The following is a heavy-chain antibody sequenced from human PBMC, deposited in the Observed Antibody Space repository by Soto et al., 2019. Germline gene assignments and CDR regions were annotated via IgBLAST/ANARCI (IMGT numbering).Heavy chain of an antibody. V-gene: IGHV3-23*01. CDR2: ISGSGGST. Sequence: PGGSLRLSCAASGFTFSSFAMSWVRQAPGKGLEWVSAISGSGGSTYYADSVKGRFTISRDNSKNTLYLQMNSLRAEDTAVYYCAKTRDGYNWGAFDYWGQGTLVTVSS. D-gene: IGHD5-12*01. CDR1: GFTFSSFA. J-gene: IGHJ4*02. CDR3: AKTRDGYNWGAFDY.